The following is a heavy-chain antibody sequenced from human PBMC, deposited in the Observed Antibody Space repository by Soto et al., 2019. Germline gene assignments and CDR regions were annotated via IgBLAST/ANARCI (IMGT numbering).Heavy chain of an antibody. CDR3: ARDWAAALDY. CDR2: ISGSRGYI. Sequence: EVQLVESGGGLVKPGGSLRLSCAASGFIFSDYSMNWVRQAPGKGLEWVSYISGSRGYIYYGDSVKGRFTISRDNAKNSVVLQMNNLRAEDTAVYYCARDWAAALDYWGPGTLVTVSS. D-gene: IGHD6-13*01. CDR1: GFIFSDYS. J-gene: IGHJ4*02. V-gene: IGHV3-21*02.